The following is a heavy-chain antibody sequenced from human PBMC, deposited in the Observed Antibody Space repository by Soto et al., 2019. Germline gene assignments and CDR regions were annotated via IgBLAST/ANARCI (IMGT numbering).Heavy chain of an antibody. CDR2: TIPMFNIA. Sequence: SVKVSCKASGYTFTSYGISWVRQAPGQGLEWMGGTIPMFNIAKNAQKFQGRVTITADESRNTAYMELSSLRSEDTAVYYCARGRELDDDDYPDYGMDVWGQGTTVTVSS. J-gene: IGHJ6*02. CDR3: ARGRELDDDDYPDYGMDV. CDR1: GYTFTSYG. D-gene: IGHD4-17*01. V-gene: IGHV1-69*13.